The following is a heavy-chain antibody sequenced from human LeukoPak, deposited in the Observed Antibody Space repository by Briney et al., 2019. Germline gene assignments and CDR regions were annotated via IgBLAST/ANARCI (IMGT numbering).Heavy chain of an antibody. V-gene: IGHV4-59*01. Sequence: SETLSLTCTVSGGSISSYYWSWIRQPPGKGLEWIGYIYYSGSTNYNPSLKSQVTISVDTSKNQFSLKLSSVTAADTAVYYCARIYDSSGYYEDYWGQGTLVTVSS. CDR1: GGSISSYY. J-gene: IGHJ4*02. CDR3: ARIYDSSGYYEDY. CDR2: IYYSGST. D-gene: IGHD3-22*01.